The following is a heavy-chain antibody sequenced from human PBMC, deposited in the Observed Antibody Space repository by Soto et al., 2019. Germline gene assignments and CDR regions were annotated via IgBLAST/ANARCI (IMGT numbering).Heavy chain of an antibody. J-gene: IGHJ4*02. Sequence: GGSLRLSCAASGFTFSSYGMHWVRQAPGKGLEWVAVIWYDGSNKYYADSVKGRFTISRDNSKNTLYLQMNSLRAEDTAVYYCARDRGDDILTGYYLYYFDYWGQGTLVTVSS. CDR2: IWYDGSNK. CDR1: GFTFSSYG. CDR3: ARDRGDDILTGYYLYYFDY. D-gene: IGHD3-9*01. V-gene: IGHV3-33*01.